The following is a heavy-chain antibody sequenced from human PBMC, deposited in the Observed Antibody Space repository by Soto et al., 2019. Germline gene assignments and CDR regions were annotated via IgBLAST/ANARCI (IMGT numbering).Heavy chain of an antibody. CDR1: GFTFSNAW. J-gene: IGHJ4*02. V-gene: IGHV3-15*07. CDR2: IKSKTDGGTT. CDR3: TTDQLYDSSGYPIDY. D-gene: IGHD3-22*01. Sequence: EVQLVESGGGLVKPGGSLRLSCAASGFTFSNAWMNWVRQAPGKGLEWVGRIKSKTDGGTTDYAAPVKGRFTISRDDSIXTLYLQMNSLKTEDTAVYYCTTDQLYDSSGYPIDYWGQGTLVTVSS.